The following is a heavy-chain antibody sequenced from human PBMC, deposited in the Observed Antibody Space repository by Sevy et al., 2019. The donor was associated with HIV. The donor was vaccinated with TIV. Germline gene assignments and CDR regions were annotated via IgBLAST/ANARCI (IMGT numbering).Heavy chain of an antibody. CDR2: IWFDESNT. Sequence: GGSLRLSCAASGFTFSTYGTHWVRQAPGKGLEWVAVIWFDESNTYYADSVKGRFTISRDIAKNTLHLQMNSLRAEDTAVYYCARDLEFYDYGDYGPAFMPDYWGQGTLVTVSS. V-gene: IGHV3-33*01. CDR3: ARDLEFYDYGDYGPAFMPDY. J-gene: IGHJ4*02. D-gene: IGHD4-17*01. CDR1: GFTFSTYG.